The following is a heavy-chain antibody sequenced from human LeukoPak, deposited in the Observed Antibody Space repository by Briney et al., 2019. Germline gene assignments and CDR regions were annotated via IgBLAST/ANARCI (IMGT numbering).Heavy chain of an antibody. D-gene: IGHD6-13*01. J-gene: IGHJ6*03. CDR2: VYYSGST. CDR3: ARARQQLVRNKYYYYYYMDV. Sequence: SETLSLTCTVSGGSISSSSYYWGWIRQPPGKGLEWIGYVYYSGSTNYNPSLKSRVTMSVDTSKNQFSLKLSSVTAADTAVYYCARARQQLVRNKYYYYYYMDVWGKGTTVTVSS. CDR1: GGSISSSSYY. V-gene: IGHV4-61*05.